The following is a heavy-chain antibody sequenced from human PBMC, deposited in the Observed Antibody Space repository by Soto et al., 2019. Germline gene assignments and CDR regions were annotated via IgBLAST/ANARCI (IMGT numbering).Heavy chain of an antibody. V-gene: IGHV1-18*01. CDR2: ISAYNGNT. CDR1: GYTFTNYG. CDR3: ARGGRFAVADTDY. Sequence: QVQLVQSGVEVKKPGASVKVSCKASGYTFTNYGITWVRQAPGQGLEWLGWISAYNGNTNYAQKFQGRVTMTIDTXTSTAYMDLMSLRSDDTAVYYCARGGRFAVADTDYWGQGTLLTVSS. D-gene: IGHD3-3*01. J-gene: IGHJ4*02.